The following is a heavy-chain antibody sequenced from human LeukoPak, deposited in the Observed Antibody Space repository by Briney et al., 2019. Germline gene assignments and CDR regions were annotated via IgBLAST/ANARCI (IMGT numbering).Heavy chain of an antibody. CDR2: IWYAGTNE. CDR3: AREVSRLDWFGS. CDR1: GFTFSNYD. Sequence: PGRSLRLSCAASGFTFSNYDMNWVRQAPGKGLEWVALIWYAGTNEYYADSVKGRFTISRDNSKNTLYLHMNSLRAEDTAVYFCAREVSRLDWFGSWGQGTLVTVSS. J-gene: IGHJ5*01. D-gene: IGHD3-22*01. V-gene: IGHV3-33*01.